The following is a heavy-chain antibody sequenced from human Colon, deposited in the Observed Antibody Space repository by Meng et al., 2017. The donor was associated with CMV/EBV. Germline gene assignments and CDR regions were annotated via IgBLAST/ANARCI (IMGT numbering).Heavy chain of an antibody. D-gene: IGHD2-2*01. CDR1: TFSSYA. J-gene: IGHJ2*01. CDR2: IIPILGIA. CDR3: ATASNDIVVVPAADWYFDL. V-gene: IGHV1-69*10. Sequence: TFSSYAISWVRQAPGQGLEWMGGIIPILGIANYAQKFQGRVTITADKSTSTAYMELSSLRSEDTAVYYCATASNDIVVVPAADWYFDLWGRGTLVTVSS.